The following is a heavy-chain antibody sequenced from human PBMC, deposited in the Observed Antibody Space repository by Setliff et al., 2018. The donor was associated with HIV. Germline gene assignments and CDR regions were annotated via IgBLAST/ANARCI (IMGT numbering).Heavy chain of an antibody. V-gene: IGHV4-59*08. CDR3: ARGIAAAVGAFDI. CDR2: IYYSGST. J-gene: IGHJ3*02. Sequence: SETLSLTCTVSGGSISSHYWSWIRQPPGKGLEWIGSIYYSGSTNYNPSLKSRVTISVDTSKNQFSLKLSSVTAADTAVYYCARGIAAAVGAFDIWGQGTMVTVSS. CDR1: GGSISSHY. D-gene: IGHD6-13*01.